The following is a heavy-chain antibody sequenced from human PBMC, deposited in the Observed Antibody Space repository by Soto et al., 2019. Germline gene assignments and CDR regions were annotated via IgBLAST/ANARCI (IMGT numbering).Heavy chain of an antibody. J-gene: IGHJ4*02. CDR1: HVSHSCGDYC. V-gene: IGHV4-30-4*02. D-gene: IGHD3-22*01. CDR2: IYYSGGN. Sequence: SDTLSLTGTVSHVSHSCGDYCWSWIRQPPGEGLKWVRCIYYSGGNYYNPSVKSRVTISVDTSNNQFSLKLSSVTAADTAVYYCDRAWYYYDSSGYPTYYFAYWGQGTLVTVSS. CDR3: DRAWYYYDSSGYPTYYFAY.